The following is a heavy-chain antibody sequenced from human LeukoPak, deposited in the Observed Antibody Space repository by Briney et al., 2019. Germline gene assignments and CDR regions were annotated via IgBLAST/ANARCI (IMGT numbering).Heavy chain of an antibody. CDR3: AKDSYCSSTSCYIYNYYYYGMDV. V-gene: IGHV3-43*01. Sequence: GSLRLSCAASGFTFDDYTMHWVRQAPGKGLEWVSLISWDGGSTYYADSVKGRFTFSRDNSKNSLYLQMNSLRTEDTALYYCAKDSYCSSTSCYIYNYYYYGMDVWGQGTTVTVSS. J-gene: IGHJ6*02. CDR2: ISWDGGST. D-gene: IGHD2-2*02. CDR1: GFTFDDYT.